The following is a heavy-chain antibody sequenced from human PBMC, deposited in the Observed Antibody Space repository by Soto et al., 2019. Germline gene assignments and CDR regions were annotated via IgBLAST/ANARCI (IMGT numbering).Heavy chain of an antibody. J-gene: IGHJ4*02. V-gene: IGHV2-5*02. Sequence: QITLKESGPTLVKPTQPLTLTCSFSGFSLSSVGVGVGWIRQPPGKALEWLALIYWDDDTRYSPSLKSRLTITKDTSKNQVVLTMTNSDPVDTATYYCAHTLDWGEGRFDYWGQGTLVTVSS. CDR1: GFSLSSVGVG. CDR3: AHTLDWGEGRFDY. CDR2: IYWDDDT. D-gene: IGHD7-27*01.